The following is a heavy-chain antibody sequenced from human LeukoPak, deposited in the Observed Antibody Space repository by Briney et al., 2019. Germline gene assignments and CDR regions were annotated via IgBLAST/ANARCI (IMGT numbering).Heavy chain of an antibody. Sequence: PGGSLRLSCAASGFTFSSYTMNWVRQAPGKGPEWVSSITSSSSYIYYADSVKGRFTISRDNARNSLYLQMNSLRAEDTALYYCARDGDTVLTRGYYCYMDVWGKGTTVTVSS. D-gene: IGHD4-23*01. CDR3: ARDGDTVLTRGYYCYMDV. CDR2: ITSSSSYI. CDR1: GFTFSSYT. J-gene: IGHJ6*03. V-gene: IGHV3-21*01.